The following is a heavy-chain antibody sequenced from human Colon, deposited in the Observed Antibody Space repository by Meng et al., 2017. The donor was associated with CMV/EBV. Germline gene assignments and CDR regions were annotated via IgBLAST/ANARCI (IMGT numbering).Heavy chain of an antibody. CDR3: AKPTPLSEQYPEFFQH. CDR1: GFIFTNYA. Sequence: GGSLRLSCAASGFIFTNYAMSWVRQAPGKGLEWVSSISGSGDKAYYADSVKGRFIISRDNSKNTLYLQINSLRAEDSALYYCAKPTPLSEQYPEFFQHWGQGTLVTVSS. J-gene: IGHJ1*01. CDR2: ISGSGDKA. D-gene: IGHD2-2*02. V-gene: IGHV3-23*01.